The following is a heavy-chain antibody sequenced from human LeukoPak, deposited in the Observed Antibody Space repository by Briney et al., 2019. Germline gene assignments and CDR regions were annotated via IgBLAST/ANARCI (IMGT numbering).Heavy chain of an antibody. CDR3: AKSVTADP. D-gene: IGHD2-21*02. Sequence: GGSLRLSCAASGFTFNSYAMNWVRQAPGKGLEWVSSISGSGGSTNYADSVKGRFTISRDNSRNTVYLQMNSLRAEDTVVYYCAKSVTADPWGQGTLVTVSS. CDR2: ISGSGGST. CDR1: GFTFNSYA. V-gene: IGHV3-23*01. J-gene: IGHJ5*02.